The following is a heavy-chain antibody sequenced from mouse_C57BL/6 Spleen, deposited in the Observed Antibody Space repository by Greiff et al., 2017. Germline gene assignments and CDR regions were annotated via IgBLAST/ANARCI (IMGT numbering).Heavy chain of an antibody. CDR3: ARGSTVVVEDWYFDV. D-gene: IGHD1-1*01. Sequence: QVQLQQPGAELVRPGSSVKLSCKASGYTFTSYWMHWVKQRPIQGLEWIGNIDPSDSETHYNQKFKDKATLTVDKSSSTAYMQLSSLTSEDSAVYYCARGSTVVVEDWYFDVWGTGTTVTVSS. V-gene: IGHV1-52*01. CDR1: GYTFTSYW. J-gene: IGHJ1*03. CDR2: IDPSDSET.